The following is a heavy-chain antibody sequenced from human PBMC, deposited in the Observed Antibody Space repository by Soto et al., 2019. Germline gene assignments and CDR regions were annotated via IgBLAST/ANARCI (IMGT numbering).Heavy chain of an antibody. CDR1: GYTFTSYG. CDR3: ARSQGGNSGDNYYYYGMDV. Sequence: ASVKVSCKASGYTFTSYGISWVRQAPGQGLEWMGWISAYNGNTNYAQKLQGRVTMTTDTSTGTAYMELRSLRSDDTAVYYCARSQGGNSGDNYYYYGMDVWGQGTTVTVSS. CDR2: ISAYNGNT. D-gene: IGHD2-21*02. V-gene: IGHV1-18*01. J-gene: IGHJ6*02.